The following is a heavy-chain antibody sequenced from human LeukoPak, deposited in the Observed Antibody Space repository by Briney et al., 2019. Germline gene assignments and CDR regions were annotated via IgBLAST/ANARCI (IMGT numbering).Heavy chain of an antibody. Sequence: GGSLRLSCAASGFTFTNAWMTWVRQAPGKGLEWVGRIKSKGDGETTDYTAPVKGRFTMSRDDSKATLYLQMNSLAAEDTAVYYCTTDLGLTMIRGVMVYWGQGALVTVSS. D-gene: IGHD3-10*01. CDR2: IKSKGDGETT. J-gene: IGHJ4*02. CDR1: GFTFTNAW. V-gene: IGHV3-15*01. CDR3: TTDLGLTMIRGVMVY.